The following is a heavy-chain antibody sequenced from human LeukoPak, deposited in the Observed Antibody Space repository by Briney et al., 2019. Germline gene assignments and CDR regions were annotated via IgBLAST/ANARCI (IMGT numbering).Heavy chain of an antibody. V-gene: IGHV3-33*08. CDR3: ARDRTQSYYDFWSGTNWFDP. CDR1: GFTFSSYA. D-gene: IGHD3-3*01. J-gene: IGHJ5*02. Sequence: PGGSLRLSCAASGFTFSSYAMSWVRQAPGKGLEWVEVIWYDGSNKYYADSVKGRFTSARDNSKNTLYLQMYTLRAEDTAVCYCARDRTQSYYDFWSGTNWFDPWGQGTLVTVSS. CDR2: IWYDGSNK.